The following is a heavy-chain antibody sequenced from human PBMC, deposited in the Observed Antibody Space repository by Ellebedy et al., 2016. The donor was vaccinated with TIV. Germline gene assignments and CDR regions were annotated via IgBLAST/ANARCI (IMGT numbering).Heavy chain of an antibody. D-gene: IGHD3-10*01. V-gene: IGHV3-23*01. CDR2: ISGSGGST. J-gene: IGHJ4*02. CDR1: RFTFSSYA. Sequence: GESLKISXAASRFTFSSYAMSWVRQAPGKGLEWVSAISGSGGSTYYADSVKGRFTISRDNAKNSLYLQMNSLRAEDTAVYYCASGFTMVRGVIISGPVDYWGQGTLVTVSS. CDR3: ASGFTMVRGVIISGPVDY.